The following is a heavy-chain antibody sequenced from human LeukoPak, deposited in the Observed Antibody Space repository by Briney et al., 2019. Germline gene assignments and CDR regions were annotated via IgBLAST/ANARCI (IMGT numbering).Heavy chain of an antibody. D-gene: IGHD3-10*01. CDR3: AKDLMRDRWFGEP. V-gene: IGHV3-11*04. Sequence: GGSLRLSCAASGFTFSDYYMSWIRQAPGKGLEWVSYISSSGSTIYYADSVKGRFTISRDNYNLYLDMNSLRSEDTAVYYCAKDLMRDRWFGEPWGQGTLVTVSS. J-gene: IGHJ5*02. CDR1: GFTFSDYY. CDR2: ISSSGSTI.